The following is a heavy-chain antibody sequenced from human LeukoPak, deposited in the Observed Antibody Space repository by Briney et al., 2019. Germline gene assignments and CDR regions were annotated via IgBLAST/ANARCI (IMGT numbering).Heavy chain of an antibody. J-gene: IGHJ4*02. CDR2: ISGSGGST. D-gene: IGHD5-18*01. CDR1: GFTSSSYA. Sequence: GGSLRLSCAASGFTSSSYAMSWVRQAPGKGLEWVSAISGSGGSTYYADSVKGRFTISRDNAKNTLYLQMNSLRAEDTAVYYCARDQYSYGSVDYWGQGTLVTVSS. V-gene: IGHV3-23*01. CDR3: ARDQYSYGSVDY.